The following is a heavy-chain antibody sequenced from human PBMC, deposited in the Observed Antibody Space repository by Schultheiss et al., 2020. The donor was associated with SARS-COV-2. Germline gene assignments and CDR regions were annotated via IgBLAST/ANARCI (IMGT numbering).Heavy chain of an antibody. CDR3: AHVDTAMDSFDY. CDR1: GFSLSTSGVG. CDR2: IYWDDNK. Sequence: SGPTLVKPTQTLTLTCTFSGFSLSTSGVGVGWIRQPPGKALECLALIYWDDNKRYSPSLKSRLTITKDTSKNQVVLTMTNMDPVDTATYYCAHVDTAMDSFDYWGQGTLVTVSS. V-gene: IGHV2-5*02. J-gene: IGHJ4*02. D-gene: IGHD5-18*01.